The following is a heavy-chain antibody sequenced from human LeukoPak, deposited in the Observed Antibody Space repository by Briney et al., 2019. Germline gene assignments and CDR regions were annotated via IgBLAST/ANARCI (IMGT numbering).Heavy chain of an antibody. CDR1: RYTLTFFV. V-gene: IGHV3-23*01. CDR3: GSKLPGNNPLDY. Sequence: GGSLRLSCAASRYTLTFFVMIWVRQPPGKGLEWVSSISGGGDSTDYADSVKGRFTISRDNSKNTLSLQMNSLRGEDTAIYYCGSKLPGNNPLDYWGQGTLVTVSS. J-gene: IGHJ4*02. D-gene: IGHD1/OR15-1a*01. CDR2: ISGGGDST.